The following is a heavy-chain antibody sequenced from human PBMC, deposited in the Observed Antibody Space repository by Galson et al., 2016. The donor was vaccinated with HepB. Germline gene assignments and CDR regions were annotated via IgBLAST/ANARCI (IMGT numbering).Heavy chain of an antibody. CDR2: INAGNGNT. Sequence: SVKVSCKASGYTFTSYAMHWVRQAPGQRLEWMGWINAGNGNTKYSQKFQGRVTITRDTSASTAYMELSSLRSEDTAVYYCARGGPRDSSGWIDWGQGTLVTVSS. V-gene: IGHV1-3*01. D-gene: IGHD6-19*01. CDR3: ARGGPRDSSGWID. CDR1: GYTFTSYA. J-gene: IGHJ4*02.